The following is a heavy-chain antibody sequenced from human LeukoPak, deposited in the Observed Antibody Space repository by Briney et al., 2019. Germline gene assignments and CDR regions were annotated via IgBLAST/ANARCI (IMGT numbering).Heavy chain of an antibody. J-gene: IGHJ4*02. V-gene: IGHV1-2*02. Sequence: ASVKVSCKASGYSFTGYYMHRVRQAPGQGLEWMGWINPNSGGTNYAQKFQGRVTMTRDTSISTAYMELSRLRSDDTAVYYCARYGSPYYYDSSGYYPFDYWGQGTLVTVSS. CDR2: INPNSGGT. D-gene: IGHD3-22*01. CDR3: ARYGSPYYYDSSGYYPFDY. CDR1: GYSFTGYY.